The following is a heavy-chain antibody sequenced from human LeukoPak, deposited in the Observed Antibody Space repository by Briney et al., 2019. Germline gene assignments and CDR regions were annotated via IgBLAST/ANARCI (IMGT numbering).Heavy chain of an antibody. CDR2: IFASGST. CDR1: GGSISGYS. Sequence: SETLSLTCNVSGGSISGYSWSWIRQPAGKGLEWIGHIFASGSTNYNPSLRSRLTMSVDTSKNQFSLKLTSVTAADTAVYYCARGSREMATIFDYWGQGTLVTASS. V-gene: IGHV4-4*07. J-gene: IGHJ4*02. CDR3: ARGSREMATIFDY. D-gene: IGHD5-24*01.